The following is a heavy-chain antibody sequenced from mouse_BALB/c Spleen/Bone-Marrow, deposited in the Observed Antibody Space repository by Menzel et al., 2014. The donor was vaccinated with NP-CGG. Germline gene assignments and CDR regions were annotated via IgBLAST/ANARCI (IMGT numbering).Heavy chain of an antibody. J-gene: IGHJ4*01. CDR2: IDPANGNT. CDR3: ARWEYYAMDY. CDR1: GFNIKDXY. D-gene: IGHD4-1*01. V-gene: IGHV14-3*02. Sequence: VQLQQSGAELVKPGASVKLSCTASGFNIKDXYXHWVXQRPXXGXXWXXXIDPANGNTKYDPKFQGKATITADTSSNTAYLQLSSLTSEDTAVYYCARWEYYAMDYWGQGTSVTVSS.